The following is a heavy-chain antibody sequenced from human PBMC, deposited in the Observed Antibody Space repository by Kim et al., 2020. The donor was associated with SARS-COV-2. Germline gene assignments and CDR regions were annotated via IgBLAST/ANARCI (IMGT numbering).Heavy chain of an antibody. Sequence: PSLKSRVTISVDTSKNQFSLKLSSVTAADTAVYYCAREGTSATGRIDYWGQGTLVTVSS. J-gene: IGHJ4*02. V-gene: IGHV4-30-2*04. D-gene: IGHD3-10*01. CDR3: AREGTSATGRIDY.